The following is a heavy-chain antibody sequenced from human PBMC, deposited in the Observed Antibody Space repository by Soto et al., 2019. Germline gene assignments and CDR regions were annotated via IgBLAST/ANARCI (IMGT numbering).Heavy chain of an antibody. J-gene: IGHJ6*02. V-gene: IGHV3-23*01. Sequence: EVQLLESGGGLVQPGGSLRPSCAASGFTLNNYAMSWVRQAPGKGLEWVSAIGGSGGSTDYADSVRGRFTISSDNSKNTLNLQMNRLRAEDTAVYYCAKDNWNGGGYYGMDVWGQGTTVTVSS. CDR2: IGGSGGST. CDR3: AKDNWNGGGYYGMDV. CDR1: GFTLNNYA. D-gene: IGHD1-20*01.